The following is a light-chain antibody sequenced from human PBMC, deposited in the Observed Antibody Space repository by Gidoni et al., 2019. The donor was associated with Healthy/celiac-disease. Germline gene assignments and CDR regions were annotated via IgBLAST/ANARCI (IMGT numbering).Light chain of an antibody. J-gene: IGKJ5*01. V-gene: IGKV3-20*01. CDR2: GAS. CDR1: QSVSSSY. CDR3: QQYGSSPSS. Sequence: EIVLTQSPATWTLSPGGRATLSCRARQSVSSSYLAWYQQKPGQAPRLLIYGASSRATGIPDRFSGRGSGTDFTLTISRLEPEDFAVYYCQQYGSSPSSFGQGTRLEIK.